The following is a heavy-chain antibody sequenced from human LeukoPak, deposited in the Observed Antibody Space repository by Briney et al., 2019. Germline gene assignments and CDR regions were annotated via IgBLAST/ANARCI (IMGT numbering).Heavy chain of an antibody. CDR3: ARGGDDYVWGSPLDY. Sequence: GGSLRLSCAASGFTFSSYGMHWVRHAPGKGLVWVSRFNSDGSSTSYADPVKGRFTISRDNAKNTLYLQMTSLRAEDTAVYYCARGGDDYVWGSPLDYWGQGTLVTVSS. J-gene: IGHJ4*02. D-gene: IGHD3-16*01. CDR2: FNSDGSST. V-gene: IGHV3-74*01. CDR1: GFTFSSYG.